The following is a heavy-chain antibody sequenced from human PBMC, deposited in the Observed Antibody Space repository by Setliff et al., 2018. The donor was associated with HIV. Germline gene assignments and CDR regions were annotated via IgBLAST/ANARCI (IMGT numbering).Heavy chain of an antibody. V-gene: IGHV3-49*04. CDR1: GFTFGDYA. CDR3: TRARRDSSAYPKWFDP. CDR2: IRSKAYGGTT. J-gene: IGHJ5*02. D-gene: IGHD3-22*01. Sequence: HPGGSLRLSCTASGFTFGDYAMSWVRQAPGKGLEWVGFIRSKAYGGTTEYAASVKGRFTISRDDSKSIAYLQMNSLKTEDTAVYYCTRARRDSSAYPKWFDPWGQGTLVTVSS.